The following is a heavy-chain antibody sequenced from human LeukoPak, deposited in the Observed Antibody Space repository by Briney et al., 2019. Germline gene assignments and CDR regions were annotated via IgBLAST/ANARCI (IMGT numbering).Heavy chain of an antibody. D-gene: IGHD2-2*01. CDR3: ARGYCSSTSCYACDP. CDR1: GYTFTGYY. CDR2: INPNSSGT. J-gene: IGHJ5*02. Sequence: ASVKVSCKASGYTFTGYYMHWVRQAPGQGLEWMGWINPNSSGTNYAQKFQGRVTMTRDTSISTAYMELSRLRSDDTAVYYCARGYCSSTSCYACDPWGQGTLVTVSS. V-gene: IGHV1-2*02.